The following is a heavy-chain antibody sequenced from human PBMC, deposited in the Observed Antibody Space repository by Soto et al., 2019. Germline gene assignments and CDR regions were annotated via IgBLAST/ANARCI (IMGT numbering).Heavy chain of an antibody. V-gene: IGHV4-39*01. Sequence: KTSETLSLTCTDSGGSVSNSNYYWGWIRQSPGKGLEWIGSVYYRGRSYSKSSVKSRVTISVDTSKNQFSLNLNSVTASDTAVYFCVSQRTSVLTQAYFDYWGPGALVTVS. CDR2: VYYRGRS. D-gene: IGHD2-8*01. CDR3: VSQRTSVLTQAYFDY. CDR1: GGSVSNSNYY. J-gene: IGHJ4*02.